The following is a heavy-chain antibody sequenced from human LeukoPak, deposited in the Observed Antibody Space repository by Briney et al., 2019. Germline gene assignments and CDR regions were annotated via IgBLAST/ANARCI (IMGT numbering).Heavy chain of an antibody. Sequence: GGSLRLSCAASGFTFSSYGMHWVRQAPGKGLEWVAFIRYDGSNKYYADSVKGRFTISRDNSKNTLYLQMNSLRAEDTAVYYCAKDPSRINKQWLHFDYWGQGTLVTVSS. CDR1: GFTFSSYG. J-gene: IGHJ4*02. D-gene: IGHD5-12*01. CDR2: IRYDGSNK. CDR3: AKDPSRINKQWLHFDY. V-gene: IGHV3-30*02.